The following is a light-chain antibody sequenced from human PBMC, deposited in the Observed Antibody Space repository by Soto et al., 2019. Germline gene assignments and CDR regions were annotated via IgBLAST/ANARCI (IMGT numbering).Light chain of an antibody. J-gene: IGKJ5*01. V-gene: IGKV3-20*01. CDR3: QQYNSWPPIT. CDR2: RAS. Sequence: EIVLTQSPGTLSLSPGERVTLSCRASQSVSSSYLAWYQQKPGQAPKVLIYRASIRATGIPDRFTGSGSGTEFTLSISSLQSEDFAVYYCQQYNSWPPITFGQGTRLEIK. CDR1: QSVSSSY.